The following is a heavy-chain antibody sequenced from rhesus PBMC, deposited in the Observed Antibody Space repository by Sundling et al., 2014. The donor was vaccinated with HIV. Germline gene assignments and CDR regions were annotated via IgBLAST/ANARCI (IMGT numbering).Heavy chain of an antibody. CDR1: GHSISSSNW. J-gene: IGHJ4*01. CDR2: IYGSGGST. Sequence: QVQLQESGPGPVKPSETLSLTCAVSGHSISSSNWWSWIRQSPRKGLEWIGGIYGSGGSTEHNPSLKSRVTIAKDTSKNQFSLKLSSVTAADTAVYYCARVILAGTLFDYWGQGVLVTVSS. CDR3: ARVILAGTLFDY. D-gene: IGHD1-1-1*01. V-gene: IGHV4-93*01.